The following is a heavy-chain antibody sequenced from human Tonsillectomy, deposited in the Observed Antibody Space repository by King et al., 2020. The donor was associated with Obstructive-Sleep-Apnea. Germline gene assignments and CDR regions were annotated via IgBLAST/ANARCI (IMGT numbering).Heavy chain of an antibody. CDR1: GGSINSNNYY. V-gene: IGHV4-39*07. Sequence: QLQESGPGLVKPSETLSLTCTVSGGSINSNNYYWGWIRQPPGKGLEWIGSIYYSGRTYYNPSLKSRVAISVDKSKNQFSLKLSSVTAADTAVYYCAREVLLEWLSNFDYWGQGTLVTVSS. CDR3: AREVLLEWLSNFDY. CDR2: IYYSGRT. D-gene: IGHD3-3*01. J-gene: IGHJ4*02.